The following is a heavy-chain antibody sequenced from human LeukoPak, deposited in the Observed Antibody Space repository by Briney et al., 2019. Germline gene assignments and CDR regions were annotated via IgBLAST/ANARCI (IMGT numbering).Heavy chain of an antibody. J-gene: IGHJ4*02. CDR3: ARDPNYYGSGSYFDY. D-gene: IGHD3-10*01. Sequence: GGSLRLSCAVSGFTFSSYAMSWVRQAPGKGLEWVSVIYSGGSTYYADSVKGRFTISRDNSKNTLYLQMNSLRAEDTAVYYCARDPNYYGSGSYFDYWGQGTLVTVSS. V-gene: IGHV3-66*02. CDR1: GFTFSSYA. CDR2: IYSGGST.